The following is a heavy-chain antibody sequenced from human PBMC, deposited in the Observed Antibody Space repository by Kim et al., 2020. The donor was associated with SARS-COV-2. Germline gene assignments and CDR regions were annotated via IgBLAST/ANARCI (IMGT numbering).Heavy chain of an antibody. D-gene: IGHD2-21*02. V-gene: IGHV4-30-2*05. Sequence: YFNPTLKSRLTMSVDTSNNQFSLKLRSTTATDTAVYFCARTFGGNSGAFHFWGQGSLVTVSS. J-gene: IGHJ4*02. CDR3: ARTFGGNSGAFHF.